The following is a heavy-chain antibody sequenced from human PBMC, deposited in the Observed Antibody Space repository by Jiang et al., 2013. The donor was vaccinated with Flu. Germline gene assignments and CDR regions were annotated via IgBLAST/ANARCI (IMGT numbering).Heavy chain of an antibody. CDR1: GGSFSGYY. CDR3: AGNVGSSITVAYVPL. Sequence: LLKPSETLSLTCAVSGGSFSGYYWSWIRQPPGKGLEWIGEINHTGSTNYNPSLKSRVTISVDTSKNQLSLKLSSVTAADTAVYYCAGNVGSSITVAYVPLWGQGTLVTVSS. V-gene: IGHV4-34*01. J-gene: IGHJ4*02. D-gene: IGHD6-19*01. CDR2: INHTGST.